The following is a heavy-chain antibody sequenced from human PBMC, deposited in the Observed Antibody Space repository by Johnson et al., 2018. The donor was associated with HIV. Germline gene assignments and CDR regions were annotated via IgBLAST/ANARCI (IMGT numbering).Heavy chain of an antibody. J-gene: IGHJ3*02. CDR2: ISYDGSYK. CDR1: GFTFSSYA. Sequence: QVQLVESGGGVVQPGRSLRLSCAASGFTFSSYAMHWVRQAPDKGLEWVAVISYDGSYKYYADSVKGRFTISRDNSKNTLYLQMNSLRAEDTAVYYCARAQYNYALGRGAFDIWGQGTMVTVSS. CDR3: ARAQYNYALGRGAFDI. D-gene: IGHD5-18*01. V-gene: IGHV3-30*14.